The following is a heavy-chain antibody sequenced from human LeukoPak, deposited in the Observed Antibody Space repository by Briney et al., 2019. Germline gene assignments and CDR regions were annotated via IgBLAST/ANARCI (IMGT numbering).Heavy chain of an antibody. CDR1: GGSISSYY. J-gene: IGHJ4*02. D-gene: IGHD2-2*01. CDR3: ASRSKYQLPLSFDY. V-gene: IGHV4-59*08. Sequence: SETLSLTCTVSGGSISSYYWSWIRQPPGKGLEWIGYIYYSGSTNYNPSLKSRVTISVDTSKNQFSLKLSSVTAADTAVYYCASRSKYQLPLSFDYWGQGTLVTVSS. CDR2: IYYSGST.